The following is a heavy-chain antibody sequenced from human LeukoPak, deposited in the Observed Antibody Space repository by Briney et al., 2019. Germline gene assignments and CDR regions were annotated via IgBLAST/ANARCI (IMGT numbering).Heavy chain of an antibody. CDR1: GGSFSGYY. D-gene: IGHD3-3*01. J-gene: IGHJ5*02. V-gene: IGHV4-34*01. CDR2: INHSGST. CDR3: ARHGSITIFGVVIKNWFDP. Sequence: SETLSLTCAVYGGSFSGYYWSWIRQPPGKGLEWIGEINHSGSTNCNPSLKSRVTISVDTSKNQFSLKLSSVTAADTAVYYCARHGSITIFGVVIKNWFDPWGQGTLVTVSS.